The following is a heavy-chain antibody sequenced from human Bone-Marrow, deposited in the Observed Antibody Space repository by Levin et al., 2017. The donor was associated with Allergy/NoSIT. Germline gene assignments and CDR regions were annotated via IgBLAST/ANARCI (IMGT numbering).Heavy chain of an antibody. V-gene: IGHV3-30*03. J-gene: IGHJ4*02. CDR2: ISYDETNR. CDR3: VSPRNDFNLGLHDH. CDR1: GFTFRNRV. Sequence: GGSLRLSCTGSGFTFRNRVLHWVRQAPGGGLEWLAVISYDETNRHYADSVKGRFTISRDNSKSTLHLEMRSLTTEDTAVYYCVSPRNDFNLGLHDHWGQGTLVIVSS. D-gene: IGHD3/OR15-3a*01.